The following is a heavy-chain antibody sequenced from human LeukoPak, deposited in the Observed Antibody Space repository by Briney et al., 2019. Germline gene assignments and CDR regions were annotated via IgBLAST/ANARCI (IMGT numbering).Heavy chain of an antibody. CDR3: ARDDGSGSDGFDY. D-gene: IGHD3-10*01. CDR1: GFTFSSYA. V-gene: IGHV3-30*01. Sequence: GGSLRLSCAASGFTFSSYAMHWVRQAPGKGLEWVAVISYDGSNKYYADSVKGRFTISRDNSKNTLSLQMNSLRAEDTAVYYCARDDGSGSDGFDYWGQGTLVTVSS. CDR2: ISYDGSNK. J-gene: IGHJ4*02.